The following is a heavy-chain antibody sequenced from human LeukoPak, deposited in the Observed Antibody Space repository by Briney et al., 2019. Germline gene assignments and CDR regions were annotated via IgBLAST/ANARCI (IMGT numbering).Heavy chain of an antibody. Sequence: GRSLRLSCAASGFTFSSYCMHWVRQAPGKGLEWVAVIWYDGSNKYYADSVKGRFTISRDNSKNTLYLQMNSLRAEDTAVYYCARDRYYGSGSYFLFDYWGQGTLVTVSS. CDR2: IWYDGSNK. D-gene: IGHD3-10*01. V-gene: IGHV3-33*01. J-gene: IGHJ4*02. CDR1: GFTFSSYC. CDR3: ARDRYYGSGSYFLFDY.